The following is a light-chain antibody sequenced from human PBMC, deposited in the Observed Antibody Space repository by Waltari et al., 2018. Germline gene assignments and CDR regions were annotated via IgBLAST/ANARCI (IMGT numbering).Light chain of an antibody. CDR1: QSLLDSECRNTC. V-gene: IGKV2-40*01. J-gene: IGKJ2*03. CDR2: EVS. Sequence: DSVMTPIPLLLLVTPGEPAYIPFPSSQSLLDSECRNTCVEWYLQKPGQSPQLLIYEVSNRASGVPDRFSGSGSDTDFTLKISRVEAEDVGIYYCMQAREFPYSFGQGTKVEIK. CDR3: MQAREFPYS.